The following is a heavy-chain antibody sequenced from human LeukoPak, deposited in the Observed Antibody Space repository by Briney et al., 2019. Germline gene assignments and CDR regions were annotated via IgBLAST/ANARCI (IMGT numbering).Heavy chain of an antibody. J-gene: IGHJ6*02. V-gene: IGHV3-15*01. D-gene: IGHD3-10*01. Sequence: GGSLRLFCAASGFTFSNAWMSWVRQARGKGLEWVGRIKSKTDGGTTDYTAPVKGRFTISRDDSKNTLYLQMNSLKTEDTAVYYCTTGPFDYYGSASYLANGMDVWGQGTTVTVSS. CDR2: IKSKTDGGTT. CDR1: GFTFSNAW. CDR3: TTGPFDYYGSASYLANGMDV.